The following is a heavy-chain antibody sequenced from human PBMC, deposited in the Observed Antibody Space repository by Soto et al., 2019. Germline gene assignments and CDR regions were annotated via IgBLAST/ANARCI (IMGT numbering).Heavy chain of an antibody. CDR1: GFTFDDYA. Sequence: PGGSLRLSCAASGFTFDDYAMHWVRQAPGKGLEWVSGISWNSGRIGYADSLKGRFTISRDNAKNSLYLQMKSLRREDTALYYCANDNPVTLVREATFELWGKGTLVTVSS. D-gene: IGHD3-10*01. CDR2: ISWNSGRI. CDR3: ANDNPVTLVREATFEL. V-gene: IGHV3-9*01. J-gene: IGHJ4*02.